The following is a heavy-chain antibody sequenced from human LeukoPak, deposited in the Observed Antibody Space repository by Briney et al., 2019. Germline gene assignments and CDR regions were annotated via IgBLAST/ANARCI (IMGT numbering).Heavy chain of an antibody. Sequence: ASVKVSCKASGGTFSSYAISWVRQAPGQGLEWMGGIIPIFGTANYAQKFQGRVTMTEDTSTDTAYMELSSLRSEDTAVYYCATGKYGSGSYFDYWGQGTLVTVSS. J-gene: IGHJ4*02. CDR3: ATGKYGSGSYFDY. CDR1: GGTFSSYA. V-gene: IGHV1-69*06. D-gene: IGHD3-10*01. CDR2: IIPIFGTA.